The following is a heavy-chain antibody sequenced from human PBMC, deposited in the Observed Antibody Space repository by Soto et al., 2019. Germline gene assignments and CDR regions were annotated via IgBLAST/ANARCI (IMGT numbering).Heavy chain of an antibody. V-gene: IGHV4-4*02. CDR1: GGSISSSNW. D-gene: IGHD5-12*01. J-gene: IGHJ4*02. CDR2: IYHSGGT. Sequence: SETLSLTCAVSGGSISSSNWWSWVRQPPGKGLEWIGEIYHSGGTNYNPSLKSRVTISVDKSKNQFSLKLSSVTAADTAVYYCARARYSGYDSDYWGQGTLVTVSS. CDR3: ARARYSGYDSDY.